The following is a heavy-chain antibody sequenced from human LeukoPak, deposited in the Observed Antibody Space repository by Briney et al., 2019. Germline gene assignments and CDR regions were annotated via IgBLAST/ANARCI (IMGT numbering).Heavy chain of an antibody. CDR2: FSGTSGNA. V-gene: IGHV3-23*01. Sequence: PGGSLRLSCAASGFTFSSHAMSWVRQAPGKGLEWVSTFSGTSGNAYYADSVKGRFTISRDNSKSTLYLQMNSLRAEDTAVYYCARDYGSRGSSSYPFDNWSQGTLVTVSP. CDR1: GFTFSSHA. J-gene: IGHJ4*02. D-gene: IGHD3-10*01. CDR3: ARDYGSRGSSSYPFDN.